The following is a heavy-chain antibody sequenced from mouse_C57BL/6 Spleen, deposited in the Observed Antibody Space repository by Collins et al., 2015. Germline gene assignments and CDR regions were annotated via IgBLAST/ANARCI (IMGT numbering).Heavy chain of an antibody. CDR1: GFNIKDYY. V-gene: IGHV14-1*01. D-gene: IGHD1-1*01. CDR3: TTWGYYGSNSWFAY. Sequence: EVQLQQSGAELVRPGASVKLSCTASGFNIKDYYMHWVKQRPEQGLEWIGRIDPEDGDTEYAPKFQGKATMTADTSSNTAYLQLSSLTSEDTAVYYCTTWGYYGSNSWFAYWGQGTLVTVSA. CDR2: IDPEDGDT. J-gene: IGHJ3*01.